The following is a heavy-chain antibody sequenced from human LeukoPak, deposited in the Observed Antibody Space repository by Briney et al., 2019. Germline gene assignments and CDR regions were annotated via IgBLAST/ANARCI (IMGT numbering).Heavy chain of an antibody. Sequence: PGGSLRLSCAASGFSFNTYAMHWVRQAPGRGLESVSAINYNGDSTYYAYSVKGRFIISRDNSMKTLFLQMGSLRAEDTAVYYCARDSGGDAYNDYFDSWGQGTLVTVSS. CDR1: GFSFNTYA. D-gene: IGHD5-24*01. CDR2: INYNGDST. CDR3: ARDSGGDAYNDYFDS. J-gene: IGHJ4*02. V-gene: IGHV3-64*01.